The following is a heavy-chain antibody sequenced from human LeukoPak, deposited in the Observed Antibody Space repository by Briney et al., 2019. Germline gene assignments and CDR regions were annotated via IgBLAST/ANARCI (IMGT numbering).Heavy chain of an antibody. CDR3: ATVAPEDYYFDY. CDR2: FDPEDGET. CDR1: GYTLTELS. J-gene: IGHJ4*02. D-gene: IGHD3/OR15-3a*01. V-gene: IGHV1-24*01. Sequence: ASVKVSCKVSGYTLTELSMHWVRQAPGKGLEWMGGFDPEDGETIYAQKFQGRVAMTEDTSTDTAYMELSSLRSEDTAVYYCATVAPEDYYFDYWGREPWSPSPQ.